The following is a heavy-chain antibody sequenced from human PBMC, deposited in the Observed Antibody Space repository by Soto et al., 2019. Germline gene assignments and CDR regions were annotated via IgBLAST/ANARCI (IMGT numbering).Heavy chain of an antibody. J-gene: IGHJ4*02. V-gene: IGHV3-53*01. Sequence: GGSLRLSCAASGFTVSSNYMSWVRQAPGKGLEWVSVNYGGGSTGYAGSVKGRFTISRDNAKNSLYLQMNSLRAEDTAFYYCARGEAYSSGWPIDYWGQGTLVTVSS. CDR1: GFTVSSNY. CDR3: ARGEAYSSGWPIDY. D-gene: IGHD6-19*01. CDR2: NYGGGST.